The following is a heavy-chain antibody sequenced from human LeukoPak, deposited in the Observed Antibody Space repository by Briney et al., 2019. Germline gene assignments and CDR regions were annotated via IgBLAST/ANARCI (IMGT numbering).Heavy chain of an antibody. Sequence: SETLSLTCTVSGGSISSSRYYWGWIRQPPGKGLEWIGSIYYSGSTYYNPSLKSRVTISVDTSKNQFSLKLSSVTAADTAVYYCARRVEGAGQLATHPFDYWGQGTLVTVSS. V-gene: IGHV4-39*01. CDR1: GGSISSSRYY. J-gene: IGHJ4*02. CDR2: IYYSGST. CDR3: ARRVEGAGQLATHPFDY. D-gene: IGHD6-6*01.